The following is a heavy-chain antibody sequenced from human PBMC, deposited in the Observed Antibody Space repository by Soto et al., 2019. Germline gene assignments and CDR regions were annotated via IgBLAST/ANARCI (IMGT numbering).Heavy chain of an antibody. V-gene: IGHV4-39*07. J-gene: IGHJ6*02. CDR3: ARLPKYSSSWYYYYYGMDV. CDR2: INHSGST. Sequence: SATLSLTCAVSGCSVSKSNYYWGWIRQPPGNWLEWIGEINHSGSTNYNPSLKSRVTISVDTSKNQFSLKLSSVTAADTAVYYCARLPKYSSSWYYYYYGMDVWGQGTTVSVSS. D-gene: IGHD6-13*01. CDR1: GCSVSKSNYY.